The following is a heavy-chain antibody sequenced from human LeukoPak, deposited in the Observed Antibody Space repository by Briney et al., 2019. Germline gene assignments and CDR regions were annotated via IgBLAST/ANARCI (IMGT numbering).Heavy chain of an antibody. J-gene: IGHJ3*02. CDR1: GYTFTGYY. V-gene: IGHV1-2*04. Sequence: ASVKVSCKASGYTFTGYYMHWVRQAPGQGLEWMGWINPNSGGTNYAQKFQGWVTMTRDTSISTAYMELSRLRSDDTAVYYCARAGFGELLSVSGAFDIWGQGTMVTVSS. D-gene: IGHD3-10*01. CDR3: ARAGFGELLSVSGAFDI. CDR2: INPNSGGT.